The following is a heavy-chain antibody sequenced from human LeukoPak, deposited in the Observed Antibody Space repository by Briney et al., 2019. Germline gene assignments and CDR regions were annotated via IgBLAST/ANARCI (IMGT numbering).Heavy chain of an antibody. J-gene: IGHJ6*02. V-gene: IGHV1-18*01. CDR3: ARDGGSGSYGYYGMDV. D-gene: IGHD3-10*01. CDR2: ISIYNGNV. CDR1: GYTFNSNG. Sequence: ASVKVSCKASGYTFNSNGISWVRQAPGQGLEWMGWISIYNGNVNYAQKLQGRVTMTTDTSTSTVYMELRSLTSDDTAVYYCARDGGSGSYGYYGMDVWGQGTTVTVSS.